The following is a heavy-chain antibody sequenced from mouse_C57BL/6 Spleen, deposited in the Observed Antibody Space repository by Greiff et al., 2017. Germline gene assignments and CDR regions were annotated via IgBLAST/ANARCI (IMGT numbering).Heavy chain of an antibody. CDR2: LDPSDSYT. CDR3: ARGIYYYGSSRYSAMDY. V-gene: IGHV1-69*01. J-gene: IGHJ4*01. Sequence: QVQLQQPGAELVMPGASVKLSCKASGYTFTSYWMHWVKQRPGQGLEWIGELDPSDSYTNYNQKFQGKSTLTVDNSSSTAYMQLSSLTSEDSAVYYCARGIYYYGSSRYSAMDYWGQGTSVTVSS. D-gene: IGHD1-1*01. CDR1: GYTFTSYW.